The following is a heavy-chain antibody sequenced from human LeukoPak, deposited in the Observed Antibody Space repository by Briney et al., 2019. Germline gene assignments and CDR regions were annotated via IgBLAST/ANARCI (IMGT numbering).Heavy chain of an antibody. J-gene: IGHJ4*02. D-gene: IGHD3-10*01. Sequence: SETLSLTCTVSGGSISSYYWSWLRQPPGKGLEWIGYIYYSGSTNYNPSLKSRVTISVDTSKSQFSLKLSSVTAADTAVYYCASWGHYYGSGSYINGGQGTLVTVSA. V-gene: IGHV4-59*01. CDR3: ASWGHYYGSGSYIN. CDR1: GGSISSYY. CDR2: IYYSGST.